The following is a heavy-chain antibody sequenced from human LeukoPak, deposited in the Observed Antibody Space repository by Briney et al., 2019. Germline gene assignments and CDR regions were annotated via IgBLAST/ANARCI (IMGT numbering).Heavy chain of an antibody. D-gene: IGHD4-17*01. Sequence: ASVKVSCKASGYTFTVYYIHWMRQAPGHGREGMGWINPNSGDTKYVQKFQGRVTITRVTSIRTAYLDLRRLRSDDTAVYYCARPRDYGDYDGFDIWGPGTMVRVFS. V-gene: IGHV1-2*02. J-gene: IGHJ3*02. CDR1: GYTFTVYY. CDR3: ARPRDYGDYDGFDI. CDR2: INPNSGDT.